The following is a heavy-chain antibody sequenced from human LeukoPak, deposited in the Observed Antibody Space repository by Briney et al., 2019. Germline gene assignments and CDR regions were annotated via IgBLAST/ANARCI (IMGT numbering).Heavy chain of an antibody. J-gene: IGHJ3*02. Sequence: PGGSLRLSCAASGFTVSSNYMSWVRQAPGKGLEWVSVIYSGGSTYYADSVKGRFTISRDNSKSTLYLQMNSLRAEDTAVYYCARNPDGYCSSTSCNDAFDIWGQGTMVTVSS. D-gene: IGHD2-2*03. CDR1: GFTVSSNY. CDR3: ARNPDGYCSSTSCNDAFDI. CDR2: IYSGGST. V-gene: IGHV3-66*02.